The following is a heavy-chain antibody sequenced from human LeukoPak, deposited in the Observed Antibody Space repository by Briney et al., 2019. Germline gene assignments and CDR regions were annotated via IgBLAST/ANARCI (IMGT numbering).Heavy chain of an antibody. V-gene: IGHV3-7*03. CDR1: GFTSGFTFSRFW. CDR3: AKGGGGRLIYYYYMDV. Sequence: SGGSLRLSCVVSGFTSGFTFSRFWMSWVRQAPGKGLEWVANIKEDGSDKNYVDSVEGRFTISRDNAKKSLYLQMNSLRAEDMALYYCAKGGGGRLIYYYYMDVWGKGTTVTVSS. J-gene: IGHJ6*03. D-gene: IGHD3-16*01. CDR2: IKEDGSDK.